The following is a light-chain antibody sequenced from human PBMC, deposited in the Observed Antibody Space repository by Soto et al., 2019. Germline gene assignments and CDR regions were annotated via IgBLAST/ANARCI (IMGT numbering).Light chain of an antibody. CDR2: AAS. CDR1: QGISSY. CDR3: QQYYSYPRS. V-gene: IGKV1-8*01. J-gene: IGKJ1*01. Sequence: AIRMTQSPSSFSASTGDRVTITCRSSQGISSYLGWYQQKPGKAPKLLIYAASTLQSGVTSRFSGRGSETDFTLTISCLQSEDFATYYCQQYYSYPRSFGQGTKVDIK.